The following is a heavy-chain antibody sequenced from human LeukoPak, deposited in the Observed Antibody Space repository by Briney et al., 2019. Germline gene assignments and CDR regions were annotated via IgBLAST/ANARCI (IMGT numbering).Heavy chain of an antibody. CDR3: TRMWKWDLPTPPDY. J-gene: IGHJ4*02. V-gene: IGHV3-73*01. Sequence: SGRSLRLSCAASGFTFTGSVMHCVRQASQRVLEWVGRIRSKANTYATAYAASVKGRFTISRDDSKNTAYLQMNSLRTEDTAVYFCTRMWKWDLPTPPDYWGQGTLVTVSS. CDR1: GFTFTGSV. CDR2: IRSKANTYAT. D-gene: IGHD1-26*01.